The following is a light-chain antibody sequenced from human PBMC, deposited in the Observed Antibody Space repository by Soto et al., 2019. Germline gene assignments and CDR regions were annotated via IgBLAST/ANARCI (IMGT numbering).Light chain of an antibody. CDR3: QQYESLPLT. CDR1: QDINKN. CDR2: DAS. J-gene: IGKJ5*01. Sequence: DIQITQSPSSLAATLGDRVSITCHASQDINKNLIWYQQKPGKAPKLLIYDASDLETGVPSRFSGSGSGTGFTFTISSLQPEDFATYYCQQYESLPLTFGQGTRLEIK. V-gene: IGKV1-33*01.